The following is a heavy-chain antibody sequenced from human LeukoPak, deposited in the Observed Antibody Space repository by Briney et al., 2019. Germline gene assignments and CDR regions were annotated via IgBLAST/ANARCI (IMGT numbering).Heavy chain of an antibody. CDR3: ARETTVTSYYDY. Sequence: GGSLRLSCAASGFTVSSNYMSWVRQAPGKGLEWVSVIHSGGSTYYADSVKGRFTISRDNSKNTLYLQMNSLRAEDTAVYYCARETTVTSYYDYWGQGTLVTVSS. D-gene: IGHD4-17*01. J-gene: IGHJ4*02. CDR2: IHSGGST. CDR1: GFTVSSNY. V-gene: IGHV3-53*01.